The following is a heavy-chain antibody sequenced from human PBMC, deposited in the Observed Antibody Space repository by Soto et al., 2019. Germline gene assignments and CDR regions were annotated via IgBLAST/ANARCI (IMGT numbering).Heavy chain of an antibody. CDR3: AISIAAAGRPYYYYYIMDV. V-gene: IGHV3-30-3*01. Sequence: PGGSLRLSCAASGFTFSNYAMHWVRQAPGTGLEWVAVISYDGNNKYSADSVKVRFTISRDNSKNTLYLQMNSLRAEDTAVYYCAISIAAAGRPYYYYYIMDVWGQGTTVTVSS. CDR2: ISYDGNNK. D-gene: IGHD6-13*01. J-gene: IGHJ6*02. CDR1: GFTFSNYA.